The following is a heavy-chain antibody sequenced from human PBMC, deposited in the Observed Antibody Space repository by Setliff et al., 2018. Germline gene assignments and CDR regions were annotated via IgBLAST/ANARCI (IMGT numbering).Heavy chain of an antibody. CDR3: VKDRYCSDASCSPDYFDY. Sequence: GGSLRLSCAASGFTFSNYAMSWVRRAPGKGLAWVSGITGGGGSTYYADPVKGWFTISRDNSKNTLYLQMNSLRAEDTAVYYCVKDRYCSDASCSPDYFDYWGQGTLVTVSS. CDR2: ITGGGGST. CDR1: GFTFSNYA. V-gene: IGHV3-23*01. J-gene: IGHJ4*02. D-gene: IGHD2-15*01.